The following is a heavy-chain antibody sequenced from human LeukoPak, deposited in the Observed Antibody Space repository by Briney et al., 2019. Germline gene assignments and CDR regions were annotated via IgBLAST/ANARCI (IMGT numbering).Heavy chain of an antibody. D-gene: IGHD6-13*01. Sequence: GASVKVSCKASGYSLTELSIHWVRQAPGKGLEWMGCIGPGDGETNYAQKFQGRVTMTEDTSTDTAYMELSSLRSDDTAVYYCARIVAAGNRRLNYWGQGTLVTVSS. CDR2: IGPGDGET. CDR3: ARIVAAGNRRLNY. V-gene: IGHV1-24*01. J-gene: IGHJ4*02. CDR1: GYSLTELS.